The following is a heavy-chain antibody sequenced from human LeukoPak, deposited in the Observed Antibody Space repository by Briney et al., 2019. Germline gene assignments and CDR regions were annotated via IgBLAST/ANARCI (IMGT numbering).Heavy chain of an antibody. Sequence: PGGSLRLSCAASGFTFSSYGVHWVRQAPGKGLEWVAFIRYDGSNKYYADSVKGRFTISRDNSKNTLYLQINSLRAEDTAVYYCAHMHSSGWYLAPPDYWGQGTLVTVSS. CDR3: AHMHSSGWYLAPPDY. CDR2: IRYDGSNK. J-gene: IGHJ4*02. CDR1: GFTFSSYG. D-gene: IGHD6-19*01. V-gene: IGHV3-30*02.